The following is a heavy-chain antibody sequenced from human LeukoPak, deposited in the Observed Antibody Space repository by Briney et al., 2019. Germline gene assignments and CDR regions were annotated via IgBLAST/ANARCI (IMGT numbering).Heavy chain of an antibody. Sequence: ASVKVSCKASGYTFTSYDINWVRQATGQGLELMGLMNPNSGDTGYAQKFQDRVTMTRNTSISTAYMELSSLRSEDTAVYYCARGLHYYGSGSYRFYYYGMDVWGQGTTVTVSS. CDR3: ARGLHYYGSGSYRFYYYGMDV. CDR2: MNPNSGDT. CDR1: GYTFTSYD. D-gene: IGHD3-10*01. V-gene: IGHV1-8*01. J-gene: IGHJ6*02.